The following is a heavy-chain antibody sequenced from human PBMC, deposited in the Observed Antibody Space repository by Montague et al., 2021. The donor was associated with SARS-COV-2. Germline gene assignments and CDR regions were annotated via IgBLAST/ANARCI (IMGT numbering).Heavy chain of an antibody. J-gene: IGHJ4*02. D-gene: IGHD3-10*01. CDR1: GDAIISGDYY. CDR3: ARDRGLGVAENFDC. Sequence: QTLSLTVPVSGDAIISGDYYWTWVRQPPGKGLEWIGYMLLSGDSHYNPSLKGRVSISIDTTKNQFSLKLNSVTAADTAVYYCARDRGLGVAENFDCWGQGTLVTVSS. V-gene: IGHV4-30-4*01. CDR2: MLLSGDS.